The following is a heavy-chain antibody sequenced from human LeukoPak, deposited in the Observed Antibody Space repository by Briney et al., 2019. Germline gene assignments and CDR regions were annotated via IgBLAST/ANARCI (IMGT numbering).Heavy chain of an antibody. V-gene: IGHV3-30*04. CDR2: ISYDGSNK. CDR3: ARATSDGMDV. CDR1: GFTFSSYA. Sequence: GRSLRLSCAASGFTFSSYAMLWVRQAPGKGLEWVAVISYDGSNKYYADSVKGRFTISRDNSKNTLYLQMNSLRAEDTAVYYCARATSDGMDVWGQGTTVTVSS. J-gene: IGHJ6*02.